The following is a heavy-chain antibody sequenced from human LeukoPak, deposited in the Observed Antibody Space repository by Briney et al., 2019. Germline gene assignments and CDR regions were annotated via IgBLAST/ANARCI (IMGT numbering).Heavy chain of an antibody. CDR1: GFTFDDYA. Sequence: GGSLRLSCAASGFTFDDYAMHWVRQAPGKGLEWVLGISWNSGSIGYADSVKGRFTISRDNAKNSLYLQMNSLRAEDTALYYCAKGSAAGSPPRDYWGQGTPVTVSS. CDR2: ISWNSGSI. CDR3: AKGSAAGSPPRDY. J-gene: IGHJ4*02. D-gene: IGHD6-13*01. V-gene: IGHV3-9*01.